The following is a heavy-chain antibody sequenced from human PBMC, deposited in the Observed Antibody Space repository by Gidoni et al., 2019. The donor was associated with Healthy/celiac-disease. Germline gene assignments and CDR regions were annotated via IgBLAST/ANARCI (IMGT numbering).Heavy chain of an antibody. J-gene: IGHJ5*02. V-gene: IGHV1-8*01. CDR2: MNPNNGNT. CDR1: GYTFTSYD. D-gene: IGHD5-18*01. Sequence: QVQLVQSGAEVKKPGASVKVSCKASGYTFTSYDINWVRQATGQGLEWMGWMNPNNGNTGYAQKFQGRVTMTRNTSISTAYMELSSLRSEDTAVYYCARSRADTAMVKTQRRHSPRNWFDPWGQGTLVTVSS. CDR3: ARSRADTAMVKTQRRHSPRNWFDP.